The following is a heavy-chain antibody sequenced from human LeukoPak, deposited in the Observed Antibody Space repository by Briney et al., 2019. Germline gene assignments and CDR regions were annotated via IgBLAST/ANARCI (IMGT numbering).Heavy chain of an antibody. D-gene: IGHD3-22*01. V-gene: IGHV1-2*02. CDR1: GYTFSGYY. CDR3: ARAGVWDYNDSSGYHNGAFDI. Sequence: GASVKVSCKASGYTFSGYYIHWVRQAPGQGLEWMGWINPKSGGTNYAQKFQGRVTMTRDTSISTAYMELSRLRSDDTAFYYCARAGVWDYNDSSGYHNGAFDIWGQGTMVTVSS. CDR2: INPKSGGT. J-gene: IGHJ3*02.